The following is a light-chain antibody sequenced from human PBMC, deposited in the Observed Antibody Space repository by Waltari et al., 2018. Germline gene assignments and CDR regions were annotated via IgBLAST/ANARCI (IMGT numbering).Light chain of an antibody. CDR2: NNN. Sequence: QSVLTQPPSASGAPGQSVTISCSGSSSNIGSNYVYWYQQLSGKAPKLLIYNNNQRPSGVPDRVSGSKSGTSASLAISGLQSKDEADYYYSAWDSSLSDVLFGGGTRLTVL. J-gene: IGLJ2*01. V-gene: IGLV1-47*02. CDR3: SAWDSSLSDVL. CDR1: SSNIGSNY.